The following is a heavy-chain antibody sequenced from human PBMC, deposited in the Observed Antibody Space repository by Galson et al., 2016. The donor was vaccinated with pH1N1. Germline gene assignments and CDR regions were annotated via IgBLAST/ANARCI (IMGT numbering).Heavy chain of an antibody. CDR1: GFTFSNYW. CDR2: INQDGSKK. Sequence: LRLSCAGYGFTFSNYWMSWVRQAPGKGPEWVANINQDGSKKYYADSVKGRFTISKDNSKNTLYLQMNSLRAEDTAVYYCARDIWISGYCSSISCSNLDDWGQGTLVTVSS. CDR3: ARDIWISGYCSSISCSNLDD. D-gene: IGHD2-2*01. V-gene: IGHV3-7*01. J-gene: IGHJ4*02.